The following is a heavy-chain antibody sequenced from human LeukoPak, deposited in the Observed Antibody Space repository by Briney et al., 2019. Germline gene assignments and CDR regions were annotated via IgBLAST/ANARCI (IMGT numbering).Heavy chain of an antibody. V-gene: IGHV4-34*01. J-gene: IGHJ4*02. CDR3: AGLGIAARLGNFDY. Sequence: SETLSLTCAVYGGSFSGYYWSWIRQPPGKGLEWIGEINHSGSTNYNPSLKNRVIISVDTSKNQFYLKLSSVTAADTAVYYCAGLGIAARLGNFDYWGQGTLVTVSS. D-gene: IGHD6-6*01. CDR1: GGSFSGYY. CDR2: INHSGST.